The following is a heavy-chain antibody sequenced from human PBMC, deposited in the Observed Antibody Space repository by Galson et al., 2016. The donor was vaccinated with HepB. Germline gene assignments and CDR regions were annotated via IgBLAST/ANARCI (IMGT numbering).Heavy chain of an antibody. CDR3: ARDYNGVLY. V-gene: IGHV4-59*01. CDR2: IYDSGYT. J-gene: IGHJ4*02. D-gene: IGHD3-10*01. CDR1: GGSISRYY. Sequence: SETLSLTCTVSGGSISRYYWTWMRQAPGKGLEWIGSIYDSGYTNYDPSLQSRVTISVDPSKNQFSLKLRSVTAADTAVYYCARDYNGVLYWGQGTLVTVSS.